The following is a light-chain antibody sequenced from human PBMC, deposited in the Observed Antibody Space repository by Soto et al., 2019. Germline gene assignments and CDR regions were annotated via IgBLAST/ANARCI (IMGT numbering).Light chain of an antibody. V-gene: IGKV1-5*01. CDR1: QTISTW. CDR2: DAS. J-gene: IGKJ1*01. Sequence: DIQMTQSPSILSASVGDRVAITCRASQTISTWLAWYQLKPGKAPKLLIFDASSLESGVPSRFGGSGSGTEFTLTFSSLQPDDFATYYCQQYNTYSWTFDQGTKVEVK. CDR3: QQYNTYSWT.